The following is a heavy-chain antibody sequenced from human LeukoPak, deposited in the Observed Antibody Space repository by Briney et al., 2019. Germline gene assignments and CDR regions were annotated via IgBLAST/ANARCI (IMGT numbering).Heavy chain of an antibody. Sequence: KPSETLSLTCTVSGGSISSYYWSWIRQPPGKGLEWIGYIYYSGSTNYNPSFKSRVTISVDTSKNQFSLKLSSVTAADTAVYYCARDNKAVGQSLDYWGQGTLVTVSS. J-gene: IGHJ4*02. CDR2: IYYSGST. V-gene: IGHV4-59*01. D-gene: IGHD2/OR15-2a*01. CDR3: ARDNKAVGQSLDY. CDR1: GGSISSYY.